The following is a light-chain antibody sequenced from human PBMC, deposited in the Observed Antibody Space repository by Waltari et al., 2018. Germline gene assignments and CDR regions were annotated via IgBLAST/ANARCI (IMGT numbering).Light chain of an antibody. CDR2: GAS. Sequence: IQVTQSPSSLSASVGDRVTITCRASQDLDNWLAWYQQKPGKAPNLLIYGASVLESGVPSRFSGSGSGTDFTLTISSLQPEDFATYYCQQYYSYPRTFGQGTKVEIK. CDR1: QDLDNW. J-gene: IGKJ1*01. CDR3: QQYYSYPRT. V-gene: IGKV1D-16*01.